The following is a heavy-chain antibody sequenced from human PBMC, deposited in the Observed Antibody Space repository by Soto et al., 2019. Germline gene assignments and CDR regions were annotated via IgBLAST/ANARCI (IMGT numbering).Heavy chain of an antibody. CDR1: GFSLSTSGMC. J-gene: IGHJ4*02. Sequence: SGPTLVNPTQTLTLACTFSGFSLSTSGMCVSWIRQPPGKALEWLALIDWDDDKYYSTSLKTRLTISKDTSKNQVVLTMTNMDPVDTATYYCARALYYYGSGSYYNLDYWGQGTLVTVSS. D-gene: IGHD3-10*01. V-gene: IGHV2-70*01. CDR2: IDWDDDK. CDR3: ARALYYYGSGSYYNLDY.